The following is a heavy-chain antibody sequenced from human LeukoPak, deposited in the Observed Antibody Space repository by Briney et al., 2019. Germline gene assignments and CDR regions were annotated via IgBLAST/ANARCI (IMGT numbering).Heavy chain of an antibody. CDR2: ISYDGSNE. J-gene: IGHJ4*02. D-gene: IGHD6-13*01. CDR3: ARDMEYSSSWYDY. CDR1: GFTFSSYA. Sequence: GGSLRLSCAASGFTFSSYAMHWVRQAPGKGLEWVAVISYDGSNEYYADSVKGRFTISRDNSKNTLYLQMNSLRAEDTAVYYCARDMEYSSSWYDYWGQGTLVTVSS. V-gene: IGHV3-30-3*01.